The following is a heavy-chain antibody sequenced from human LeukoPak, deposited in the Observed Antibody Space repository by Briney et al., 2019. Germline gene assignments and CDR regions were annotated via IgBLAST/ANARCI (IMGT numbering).Heavy chain of an antibody. CDR1: GFTFSDYY. J-gene: IGHJ4*02. Sequence: PGGSLRLSCAASGFTFSDYYMSWIRQAPGKGLQWVSYISTGGSTIYYADSVKGRFTISRDNAKNSLYLQMNSLRAEDTAVYYCAIPREGLRNLRAFDYWGQGTLVTVSS. D-gene: IGHD5-12*01. V-gene: IGHV3-11*04. CDR2: ISTGGSTI. CDR3: AIPREGLRNLRAFDY.